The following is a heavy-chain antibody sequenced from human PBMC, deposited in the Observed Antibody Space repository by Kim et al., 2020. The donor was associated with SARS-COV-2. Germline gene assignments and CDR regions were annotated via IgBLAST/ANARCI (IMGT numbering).Heavy chain of an antibody. CDR3: ARASKSQLPRAFDI. Sequence: AQKFQGRVPITADESTSTAYMELSSLRSEDTAVYYCARASKSQLPRAFDIWGQGTMVTVSS. D-gene: IGHD2-2*01. V-gene: IGHV1-69*01. J-gene: IGHJ3*02.